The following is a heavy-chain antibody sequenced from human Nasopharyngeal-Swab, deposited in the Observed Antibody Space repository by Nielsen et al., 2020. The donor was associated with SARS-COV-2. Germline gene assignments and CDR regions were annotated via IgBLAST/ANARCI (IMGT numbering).Heavy chain of an antibody. J-gene: IGHJ4*02. CDR1: GFTFSDYY. D-gene: IGHD1-26*01. CDR2: ISSSGSTI. Sequence: GESLKISCAASGFTFSDYYMSWIRQAPGKGLEWVSYISSSGSTIYYADSVKGRFTISRDNAKNSLYLQMNSLRAEDTAVYYCASRIVGATPNDYWGQGTLVTVSS. V-gene: IGHV3-11*01. CDR3: ASRIVGATPNDY.